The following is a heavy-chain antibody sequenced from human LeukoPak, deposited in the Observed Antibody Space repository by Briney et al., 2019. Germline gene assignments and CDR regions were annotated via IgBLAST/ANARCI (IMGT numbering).Heavy chain of an antibody. D-gene: IGHD3-9*01. Sequence: SETLSLTCTVSGYAISSGYYWGWIRQPPGKGLECIGTVYHTGDTDYNPSLKSRVTISVDTSKNQFSLKLSSVTAADTAVYYCARVVGPYYDILTGYYIGPEYYYYMDVWGKGTTVTVSS. CDR1: GYAISSGYY. CDR3: ARVVGPYYDILTGYYIGPEYYYYMDV. CDR2: VYHTGDT. J-gene: IGHJ6*03. V-gene: IGHV4-38-2*02.